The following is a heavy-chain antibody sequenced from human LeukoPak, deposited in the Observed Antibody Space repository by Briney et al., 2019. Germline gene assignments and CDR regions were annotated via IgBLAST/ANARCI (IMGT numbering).Heavy chain of an antibody. J-gene: IGHJ5*02. CDR3: ARLGANMVRGVSWFDP. V-gene: IGHV4-39*01. Sequence: SETLSLTCTVSGGSISSSSYYWGWIRQPPGKGLEWIGSIYYSGSTYYNPSLKSRVTISVDTSKNQFFLKLSSVTAADTAVYYCARLGANMVRGVSWFDPWGQGTLVTVSS. D-gene: IGHD3-10*01. CDR2: IYYSGST. CDR1: GGSISSSSYY.